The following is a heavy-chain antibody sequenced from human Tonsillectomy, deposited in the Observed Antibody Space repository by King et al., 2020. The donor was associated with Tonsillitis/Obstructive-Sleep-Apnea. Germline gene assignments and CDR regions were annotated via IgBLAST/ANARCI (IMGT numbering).Heavy chain of an antibody. CDR1: GYTFTSYY. Sequence: VQLVESGAEVKEPGASVKVSCKASGYTFTSYYMHWVRQAPGQGLEWMGIINPSGGSTSYAQKFQGRVTMTRDTSTSTVYMELSSLRSEDTAVYYCARDGKELGRSHYFDYWGQGTLVTVSS. V-gene: IGHV1-46*01. CDR2: INPSGGST. CDR3: ARDGKELGRSHYFDY. D-gene: IGHD7-27*01. J-gene: IGHJ4*02.